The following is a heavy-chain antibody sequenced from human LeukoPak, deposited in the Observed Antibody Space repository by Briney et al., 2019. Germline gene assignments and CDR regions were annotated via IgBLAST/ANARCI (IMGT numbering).Heavy chain of an antibody. CDR3: ARGGDTVGPTRSAFDI. V-gene: IGHV3-21*04. CDR1: GFTFNIYT. J-gene: IGHJ3*02. CDR2: IGSSSRYI. Sequence: GGSLRLSCAASGFTFNIYTMTWVRQAPGKGLEWVSSIGSSSRYIYYADSVKGRFTISRDNDKNSVYLQMNSLRAEDAAIYYCARGGDTVGPTRSAFDIWGQGTVVTVSS. D-gene: IGHD1-26*01.